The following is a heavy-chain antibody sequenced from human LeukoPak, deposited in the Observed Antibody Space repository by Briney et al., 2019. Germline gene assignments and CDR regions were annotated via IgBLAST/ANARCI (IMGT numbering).Heavy chain of an antibody. Sequence: GGSLRPSCAASGFTFSSYGVHWVRQAPGKGLEWVAVISYDGSNKYYADSVKGRFTISRDNSKNTLYLQMNSLRAEDTAVYYCAKEHQQLGHFDYWSQGTLVTVSS. CDR3: AKEHQQLGHFDY. D-gene: IGHD6-13*01. J-gene: IGHJ4*02. V-gene: IGHV3-30*18. CDR1: GFTFSSYG. CDR2: ISYDGSNK.